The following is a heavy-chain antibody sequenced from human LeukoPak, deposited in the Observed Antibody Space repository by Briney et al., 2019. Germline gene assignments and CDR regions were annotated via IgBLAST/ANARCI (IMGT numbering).Heavy chain of an antibody. J-gene: IGHJ6*02. D-gene: IGHD3-16*01. CDR1: GYTFTSYG. CDR3: ARDLYPATNYYYYGMDV. CDR2: IIPIFGTA. Sequence: ASVKVSCKASGYTFTSYGISWVRQAPGQELEWMGGIIPIFGTANYAQKFQGRVTITADESTSTAYMELSSLRSEDTAVYYCARDLYPATNYYYYGMDVWGQGTTVTVSS. V-gene: IGHV1-69*13.